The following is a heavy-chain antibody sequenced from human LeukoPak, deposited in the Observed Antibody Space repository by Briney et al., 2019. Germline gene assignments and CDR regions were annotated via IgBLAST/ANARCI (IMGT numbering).Heavy chain of an antibody. V-gene: IGHV4-38-2*02. J-gene: IGHJ6*03. CDR2: IYHSGST. Sequence: SETLSLTCTVSGYSISSGYYWGWIRQPPGKGLEWIGSIYHSGSTYYNPSLKSRVTISVDTSKNQFSLKLSSVTAADTAVYYCASSLTAPRGPNYYMDVWGKGTTVTISS. CDR3: ASSLTAPRGPNYYMDV. CDR1: GYSISSGYY. D-gene: IGHD3-10*01.